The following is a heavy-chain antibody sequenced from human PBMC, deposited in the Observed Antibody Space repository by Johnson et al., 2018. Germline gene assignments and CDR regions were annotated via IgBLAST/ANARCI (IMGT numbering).Heavy chain of an antibody. D-gene: IGHD5-12*01. CDR1: EFTFSNYG. J-gene: IGHJ6*02. Sequence: VQLVQSGGGVVQPGRSLRLSCVASEFTFSNYGMHWVRQAPGKGLEWVAVIWYDGSNRDYADSVKGRFTISRDNSKNTLYLQMNSLGAEDTAGYYCAGDAEDGGVATTPRAGMDVGGQGTTVTGSS. CDR2: IWYDGSNR. V-gene: IGHV3-33*01. CDR3: AGDAEDGGVATTPRAGMDV.